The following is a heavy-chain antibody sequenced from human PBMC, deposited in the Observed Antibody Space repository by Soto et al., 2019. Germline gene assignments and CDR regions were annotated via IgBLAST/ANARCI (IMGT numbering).Heavy chain of an antibody. Sequence: QITLKESGPTLVEPTQTLTLTCTFSGFSFSSSGVAVGWFRQPPGKALEWVAFIWWDDAKRYRTSLESRLTITKDTAKNQVVLTMTNMDPVDTGTYYCAHRLRSSNGWGTFDYWGQGIVVTVSS. CDR2: IWWDDAK. CDR1: GFSFSSSGVA. V-gene: IGHV2-5*02. CDR3: AHRLRSSNGWGTFDY. J-gene: IGHJ4*02. D-gene: IGHD3-16*01.